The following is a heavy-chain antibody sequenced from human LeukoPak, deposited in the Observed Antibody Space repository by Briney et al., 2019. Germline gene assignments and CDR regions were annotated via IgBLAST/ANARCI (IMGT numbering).Heavy chain of an antibody. CDR1: GFTFSSYS. Sequence: GGSLRLSCAASGFTFSSYSMNWVRQAPGKGLEWVSSISSSSSYIYYADSVKGRFTISRDNAKNSLYLQMNSLRAEDTAVYYCARDRRGTTVRRNLRFDYWGQGTLVTVSS. J-gene: IGHJ4*02. D-gene: IGHD4-17*01. CDR3: ARDRRGTTVRRNLRFDY. V-gene: IGHV3-21*01. CDR2: ISSSSSYI.